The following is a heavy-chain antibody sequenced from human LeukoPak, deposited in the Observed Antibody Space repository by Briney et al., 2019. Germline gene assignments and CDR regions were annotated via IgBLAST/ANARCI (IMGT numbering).Heavy chain of an antibody. J-gene: IGHJ3*02. CDR2: IYPGDSDT. CDR3: ARRLPNVWAFDI. CDR1: GNISTSYW. D-gene: IGHD1-1*01. V-gene: IGHV5-51*01. Sequence: GESLKTSCKGSGNISTSYWIGWVRQMPVKGLEWMGIIYPGDSDTRYSPTFQGQVTFSVDKSNSTAYLQWSSLKASDTAIYYCARRLPNVWAFDIWGQGTMVTVSS.